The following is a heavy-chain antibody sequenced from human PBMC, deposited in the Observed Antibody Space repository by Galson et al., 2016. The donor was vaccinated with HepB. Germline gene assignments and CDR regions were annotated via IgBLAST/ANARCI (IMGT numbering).Heavy chain of an antibody. Sequence: SLRLSCAASGFTVGSNYMSWVRQAPGKGLEWVSVIYDGYSTYYADSAKGRFTNSRDNSQNTLYLQMNSLRGEDTAVYYCARVVRQQVSYGMDVWGQGTTVTVSS. D-gene: IGHD6-13*01. CDR1: GFTVGSNY. CDR2: IYDGYST. CDR3: ARVVRQQVSYGMDV. V-gene: IGHV3-53*01. J-gene: IGHJ6*02.